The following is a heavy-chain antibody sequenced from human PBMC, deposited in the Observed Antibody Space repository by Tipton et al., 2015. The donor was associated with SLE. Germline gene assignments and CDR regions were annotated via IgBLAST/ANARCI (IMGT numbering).Heavy chain of an antibody. D-gene: IGHD5-12*01. CDR3: ARRTSGYAADY. Sequence: TLSLTCTVFDGSLSGYYLAWLRQSPGKGLEWIGEISHDGGANYKPSPESRGTISLETSKNQFSLKLTSVTAADTAFYYCARRTSGYAADYWGQGTLVTVSS. J-gene: IGHJ4*02. CDR1: DGSLSGYY. CDR2: ISHDGGA. V-gene: IGHV4-34*01.